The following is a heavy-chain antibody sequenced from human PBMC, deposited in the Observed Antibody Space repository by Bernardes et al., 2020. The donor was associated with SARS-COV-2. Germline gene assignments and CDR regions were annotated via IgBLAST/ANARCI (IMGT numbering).Heavy chain of an antibody. V-gene: IGHV3-7*05. CDR2: IKQDGSEK. CDR1: GFTFSSYW. Sequence: GGSLRLSCAASGFTFSSYWMSWVRQAPGKGLEWVANIKQDGSEKYYVDSVKGRFTISRDNAKNSLYLQMNSLRAEDTAVYYCARAHVGWLTAIPDNWFDPWGQGTLVTVSS. CDR3: ARAHVGWLTAIPDNWFDP. J-gene: IGHJ5*02. D-gene: IGHD2-21*02.